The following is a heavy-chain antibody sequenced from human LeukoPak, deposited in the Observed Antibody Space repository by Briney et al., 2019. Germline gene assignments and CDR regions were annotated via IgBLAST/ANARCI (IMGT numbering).Heavy chain of an antibody. CDR2: VDPEDGET. D-gene: IGHD5-12*01. J-gene: IGHJ4*02. V-gene: IGHV1-69-2*01. CDR3: ATVPPYSGYGR. Sequence: ATVKISCKVSGYTFTDYYMHWVQQAPGKGLEWMGLVDPEDGETIYAEKFQGRVTITADTSTDTGYMELSSLRSEDTAVYYCATVPPYSGYGRWGQGTLVTVSS. CDR1: GYTFTDYY.